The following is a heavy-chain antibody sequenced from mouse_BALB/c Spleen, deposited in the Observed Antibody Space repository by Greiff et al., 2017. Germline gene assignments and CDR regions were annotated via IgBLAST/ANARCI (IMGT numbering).Heavy chain of an antibody. CDR3: TSYYRYDY. CDR2: IYPGSGST. Sequence: LKQPGSELVRPGASVKLSCKASGYTFTSYWMHWVKQRPGQGLEWIGNIYPGSGSTNYDEKFKSKATLTVDTSSSTAYMQLSSLTSEDSAVYYCTSYYRYDYWGQGTSVTVSS. D-gene: IGHD2-14*01. V-gene: IGHV1S22*01. J-gene: IGHJ4*01. CDR1: GYTFTSYW.